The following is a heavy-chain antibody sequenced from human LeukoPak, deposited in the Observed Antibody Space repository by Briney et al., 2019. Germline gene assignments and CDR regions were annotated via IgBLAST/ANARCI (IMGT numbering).Heavy chain of an antibody. Sequence: GGSLRLSCAASGFTFSSYAMHWVRHAPRKGLEWVAVISYDGINKYYADSVKGRFTISRDNSKNTLYLQMNSLRAEDTAVYYCARDPRRGYYDSSGYYDYWGQGTLVTVSS. J-gene: IGHJ4*02. V-gene: IGHV3-30-3*01. CDR1: GFTFSSYA. D-gene: IGHD3-22*01. CDR3: ARDPRRGYYDSSGYYDY. CDR2: ISYDGINK.